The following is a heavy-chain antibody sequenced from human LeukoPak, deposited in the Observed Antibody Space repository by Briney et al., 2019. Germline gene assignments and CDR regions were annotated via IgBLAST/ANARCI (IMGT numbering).Heavy chain of an antibody. CDR2: IYYSGST. CDR1: GGSISSYY. D-gene: IGHD1-1*01. J-gene: IGHJ6*02. CDR3: ARGRTTGTVRGMDV. Sequence: SETLSPTCTVSGGSISSYYRSWIRQPPGKGLEWIGYIYYSGSTNYNPSLKSRVTISVDTSKNQFSLKLSSVTAADTAVYYCARGRTTGTVRGMDVWGQGTTVTVSS. V-gene: IGHV4-59*01.